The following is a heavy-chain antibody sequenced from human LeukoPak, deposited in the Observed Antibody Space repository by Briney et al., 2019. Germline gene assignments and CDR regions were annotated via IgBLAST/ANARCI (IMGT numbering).Heavy chain of an antibody. V-gene: IGHV3-7*01. CDR1: GFTFSSYW. J-gene: IGHJ4*02. CDR3: ARDSSWARIAVAGTGFGF. Sequence: GGSLRLSCAASGFTFSSYWMGWVRQAPGKGLEWVANIKQDGSEKYYVDSVKGRFTISRDNAKNSLYLQMNSLRAEDTAVDYCARDSSWARIAVAGTGFGFRGQGTLVNGFS. D-gene: IGHD6-19*01. CDR2: IKQDGSEK.